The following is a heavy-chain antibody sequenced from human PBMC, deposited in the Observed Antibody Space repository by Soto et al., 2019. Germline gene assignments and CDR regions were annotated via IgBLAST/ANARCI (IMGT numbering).Heavy chain of an antibody. Sequence: GGSLRLSCAASGFTFSSYWMHWVRQAPGKGQVWVSRINSDGSSTSYADSVKGRFTISRDNAKNTLYLQMNSLRAEDTAVYYCARDTRDIVVVPAAMGYYYYMDVWGKGTTVTVSS. CDR3: ARDTRDIVVVPAAMGYYYYMDV. J-gene: IGHJ6*03. D-gene: IGHD2-2*01. CDR1: GFTFSSYW. CDR2: INSDGSST. V-gene: IGHV3-74*01.